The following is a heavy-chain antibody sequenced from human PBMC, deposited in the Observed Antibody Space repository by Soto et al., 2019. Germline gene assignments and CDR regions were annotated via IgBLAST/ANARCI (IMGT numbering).Heavy chain of an antibody. D-gene: IGHD2-15*01. V-gene: IGHV3-23*01. CDR1: GFTFSTYA. Sequence: EVELLESGGGLVQPEGSLRLSCAASGFTFSTYAMGWVRQAPGKGLEWVSVFSSGGGTHYADSVKGRFTVSRDNSKNTLSLQMNSLRADDTAVYYCAKRRGAGGHFDYWGQGALVTVSS. J-gene: IGHJ4*02. CDR3: AKRRGAGGHFDY. CDR2: FSSGGGT.